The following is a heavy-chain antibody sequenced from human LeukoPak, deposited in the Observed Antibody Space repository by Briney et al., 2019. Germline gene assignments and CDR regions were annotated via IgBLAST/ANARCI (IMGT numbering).Heavy chain of an antibody. CDR3: ARGLGYSGYDCWFDP. Sequence: SETLSLTCTVSGGSISSSSYYWGWIRQPPGKGLEWIGGIYYSGSTYYNPSLKSRVTISVDTSKNQFSLKLSSVTAADTAVYYCARGLGYSGYDCWFDPWGQGTLVTVSS. CDR1: GGSISSSSYY. V-gene: IGHV4-39*07. CDR2: IYYSGST. D-gene: IGHD5-12*01. J-gene: IGHJ5*02.